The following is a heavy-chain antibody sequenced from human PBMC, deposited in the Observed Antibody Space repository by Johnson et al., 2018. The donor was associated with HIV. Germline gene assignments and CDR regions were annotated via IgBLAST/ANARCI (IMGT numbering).Heavy chain of an antibody. V-gene: IGHV3-30*04. J-gene: IGHJ3*02. CDR2: ISYDGSNK. CDR1: GFTFSSYA. D-gene: IGHD6-13*01. CDR3: ASWGVGSSWNHDAFDI. Sequence: QMLLVESGGGVVQPGRSLRLSCAASGFTFSSYAMHWVRQAPGKGLEWVAVISYDGSNKYYADSVKGRFTISRDNSKNTRYLKMNSLRAEDTAVYYCASWGVGSSWNHDAFDIWGQGTMVTVSS.